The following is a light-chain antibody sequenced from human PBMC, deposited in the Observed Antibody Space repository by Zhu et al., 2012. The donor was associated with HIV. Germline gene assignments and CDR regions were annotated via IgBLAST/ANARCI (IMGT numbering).Light chain of an antibody. Sequence: TLMQQSPATLSVSPGEGASLSCRASQSVGSDLAWYQRKAGQPLRLLLYGASIRASGVPVRFTGSGSGTEFTLTFTYVKSEDSATYYCQQYNNWPITFGQGTRLEI. V-gene: IGKV3-15*01. CDR3: QQYNNWPIT. J-gene: IGKJ5*01. CDR2: GAS. CDR1: QSVGSD.